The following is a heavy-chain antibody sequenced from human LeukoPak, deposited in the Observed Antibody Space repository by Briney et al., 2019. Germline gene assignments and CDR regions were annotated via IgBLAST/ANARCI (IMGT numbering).Heavy chain of an antibody. V-gene: IGHV1-69*13. CDR1: RVTFSSYS. J-gene: IGHJ3*01. CDR2: IIPVFGTA. Sequence: GASVKVSCKASRVTFSSYSVSWVRQAPGQGPEWMGRIIPVFGTANYAQQFHGRVVITADESTSTVHMEMSSLRSDDTAMYYCARGPRATYYCDSSGFDGAFEVWGQGTMVTVSS. D-gene: IGHD3-22*01. CDR3: ARGPRATYYCDSSGFDGAFEV.